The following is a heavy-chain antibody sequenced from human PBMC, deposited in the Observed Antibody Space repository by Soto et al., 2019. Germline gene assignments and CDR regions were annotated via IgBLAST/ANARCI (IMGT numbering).Heavy chain of an antibody. CDR1: GDNVSTNRAA. CDR3: ARGPGSYYYDSSGYYDY. V-gene: IGHV6-1*01. CDR2: TYYRSEWLD. D-gene: IGHD3-22*01. J-gene: IGHJ4*02. Sequence: PSQTLSLTCAISGDNVSTNRAAWNWIRQSPSRGLEWLGRTYYRSEWLDDSALSMKGRISIPADTSKNQLSLELHSVTPEDTAVYYCARGPGSYYYDSSGYYDYWGQGTLVTVSS.